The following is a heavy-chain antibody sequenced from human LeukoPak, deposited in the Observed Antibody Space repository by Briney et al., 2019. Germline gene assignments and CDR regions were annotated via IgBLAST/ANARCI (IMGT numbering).Heavy chain of an antibody. Sequence: GGSLRLSCAPSGFTFSSYWMSWVRQAPGKGLEWVANINQDGSEKYYVDFVKGRFTISRDNAKNSLYLQMNSLRAEDTAVYYCARDEVWGQGTLVTVSS. CDR2: INQDGSEK. V-gene: IGHV3-7*05. CDR3: ARDEV. J-gene: IGHJ4*02. CDR1: GFTFSSYW.